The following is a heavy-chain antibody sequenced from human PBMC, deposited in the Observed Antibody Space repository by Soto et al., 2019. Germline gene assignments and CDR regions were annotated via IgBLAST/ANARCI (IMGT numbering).Heavy chain of an antibody. Sequence: SVKVSCKASGGTLTISSHGINWVRQAPGQGLEWMGGIIPMFGKGRYAQRFQGRATLTADKSTSTAYMELSSLRSDDTAVYYCATAHSSGWYFFDYWGQGSLVTVSS. CDR2: IIPMFGKG. CDR3: ATAHSSGWYFFDY. D-gene: IGHD6-19*01. V-gene: IGHV1-69*06. J-gene: IGHJ4*02. CDR1: GGTLTISSHG.